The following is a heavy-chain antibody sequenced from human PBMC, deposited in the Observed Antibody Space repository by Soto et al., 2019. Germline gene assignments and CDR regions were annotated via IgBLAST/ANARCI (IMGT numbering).Heavy chain of an antibody. D-gene: IGHD3-22*01. Sequence: PSETLSLTCTVSGGSISSGGYYWSWIRQHPGKGLEWIGYIYYSGSTYYNPSLKSRVTISVDTSKNQFSLKLSSVTAADTAVYYCASYMDYYDQTLTSYFDYWGQGTLVTVSS. CDR3: ASYMDYYDQTLTSYFDY. CDR2: IYYSGST. V-gene: IGHV4-31*03. CDR1: GGSISSGGYY. J-gene: IGHJ4*02.